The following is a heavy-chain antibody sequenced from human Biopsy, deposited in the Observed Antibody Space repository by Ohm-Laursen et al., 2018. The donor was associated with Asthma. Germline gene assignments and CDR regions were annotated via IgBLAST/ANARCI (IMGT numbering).Heavy chain of an antibody. CDR3: ARAQDYYDSRGYYRSFDY. V-gene: IGHV4-31*03. CDR2: IYYSGST. Sequence: TLFLTCTVSYGSITSGGYYWTWIRQHPGKGLEWIGFIYYSGSTYYNPSLKSRVSISIDTSKNQFSLKLSSVTAADTAVYYCARAQDYYDSRGYYRSFDYWGQGTLVTVSS. J-gene: IGHJ4*02. CDR1: YGSITSGGYY. D-gene: IGHD3-22*01.